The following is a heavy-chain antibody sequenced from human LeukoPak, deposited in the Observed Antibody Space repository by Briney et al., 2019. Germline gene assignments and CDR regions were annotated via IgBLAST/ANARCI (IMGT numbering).Heavy chain of an antibody. Sequence: SVKVSCKASGGTFSSYAISWVRQAPGQGLEWMGEIIPIFGTANYAQKFQGRVTITTDESTSTAYMELSSLRSEDTAVYYCAMNGIVGAAGAFDIWGQGTMVTVSS. V-gene: IGHV1-69*05. D-gene: IGHD1-26*01. J-gene: IGHJ3*02. CDR1: GGTFSSYA. CDR3: AMNGIVGAAGAFDI. CDR2: IIPIFGTA.